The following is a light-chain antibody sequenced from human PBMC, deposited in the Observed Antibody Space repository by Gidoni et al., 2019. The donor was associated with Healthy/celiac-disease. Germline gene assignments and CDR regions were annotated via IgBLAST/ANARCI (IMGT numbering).Light chain of an antibody. CDR3: SSYTTSSTYV. Sequence: QSALTQPASVSGSPGQSITISCPGTSSDVGGYNYVSWYQQHPGKAPKLIIYDVSNRPSGLSNRFSGSKSANTASLTISGLQAEDEADYYCSSYTTSSTYVFGTGTKVTVL. J-gene: IGLJ1*01. CDR2: DVS. V-gene: IGLV2-14*03. CDR1: SSDVGGYNY.